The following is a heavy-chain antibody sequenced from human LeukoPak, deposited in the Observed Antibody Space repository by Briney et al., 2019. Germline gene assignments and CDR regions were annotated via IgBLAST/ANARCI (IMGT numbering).Heavy chain of an antibody. CDR3: AKGVYCSSTSCRGGYFDY. D-gene: IGHD2-2*01. CDR2: ISGSGDNT. CDR1: GFTFGGFA. Sequence: GGSLRLSCAASGFTFGGFAMSWVRRTPGKGLEWVSGISGSGDNTLYADSVKGRFTISRDNSKNTLYLQMNSLRAEDTAVYYCAKGVYCSSTSCRGGYFDYWGQGTLVTVSS. J-gene: IGHJ4*02. V-gene: IGHV3-23*01.